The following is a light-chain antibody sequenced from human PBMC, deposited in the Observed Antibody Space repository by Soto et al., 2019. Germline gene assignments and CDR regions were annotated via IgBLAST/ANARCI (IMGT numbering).Light chain of an antibody. CDR2: SAS. Sequence: EIVMTQSPATLSVSPGERATLSCRASQSVSINLAWYQQKPGQAPRLLIYSASTRATGIPARFSGSGSGTELTITIGSLQSEDGEVYYCQHFNNWPPLFGQGTKVDIK. V-gene: IGKV3-15*01. CDR3: QHFNNWPPL. J-gene: IGKJ1*01. CDR1: QSVSIN.